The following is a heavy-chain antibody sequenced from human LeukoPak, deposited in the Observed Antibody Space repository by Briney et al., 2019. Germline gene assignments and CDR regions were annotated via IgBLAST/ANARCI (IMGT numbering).Heavy chain of an antibody. CDR3: AREGDRHLTFDY. J-gene: IGHJ4*02. D-gene: IGHD3-16*01. Sequence: GRSLRLSCAASGSTFSGHLLHWVRQAPGKGLEWVAGTAYEGGEKYYADSVSGRFTISRDNSDNTVYLQMNGLRLEDTAVYFCAREGDRHLTFDYWGRGTLVNGSS. V-gene: IGHV3-30*01. CDR2: TAYEGGEK. CDR1: GSTFSGHL.